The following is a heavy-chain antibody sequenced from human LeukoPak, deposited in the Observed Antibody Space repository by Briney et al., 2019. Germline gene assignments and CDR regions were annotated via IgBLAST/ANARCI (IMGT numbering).Heavy chain of an antibody. CDR1: GFTFSSYS. Sequence: GGSLRLSCAASGFTFSSYSMNWVRQAPGKGLEWVSSISTRSSYIYYADSVKGRFTISRDNAKNSLYLQMNSLRAEDTAVYYCARGRGPGIFSNWFAPGGQGTLVTVSP. J-gene: IGHJ5*02. D-gene: IGHD3-10*01. CDR2: ISTRSSYI. V-gene: IGHV3-21*01. CDR3: ARGRGPGIFSNWFAP.